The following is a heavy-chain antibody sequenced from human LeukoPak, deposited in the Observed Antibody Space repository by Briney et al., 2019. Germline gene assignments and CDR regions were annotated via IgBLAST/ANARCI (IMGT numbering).Heavy chain of an antibody. CDR1: GYTFTSYD. CDR2: MNPNSGNT. V-gene: IGHV1-8*03. D-gene: IGHD5-12*01. Sequence: GASLKVSCKASGYTFTSYDINWVRQATGQGLEWMGWMNPNSGNTGYAQKFQGRVTITRNTSISTAYMELSSLRSEDTAVYYCARGLRRGYDGRLGYWGQGTLVTVSS. CDR3: ARGLRRGYDGRLGY. J-gene: IGHJ4*02.